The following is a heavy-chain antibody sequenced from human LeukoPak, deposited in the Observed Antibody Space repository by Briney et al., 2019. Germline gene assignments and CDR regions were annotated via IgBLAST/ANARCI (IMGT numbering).Heavy chain of an antibody. J-gene: IGHJ4*02. CDR2: IYYSRTT. CDR1: GGPISSSIYY. Sequence: SETLSLTCTVSGGPISSSIYYWVWLRQPPGKGLEWIVSIYYSRTTYYNPSLKSRVTVSVDTSKNQLSLKLSSVTAADTAVYYCARHLRYFEYWGQGTLVTVSS. CDR3: ARHLRYFEY. V-gene: IGHV4-39*01.